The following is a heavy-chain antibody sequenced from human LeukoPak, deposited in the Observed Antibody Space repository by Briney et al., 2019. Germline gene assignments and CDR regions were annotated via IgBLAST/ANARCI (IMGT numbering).Heavy chain of an antibody. CDR1: GSTFSSYA. V-gene: IGHV3-23*01. D-gene: IGHD2-15*01. Sequence: PGGSLRLSCAASGSTFSSYAMTWVRQAPGKGLEWISSFSSNGGNTYYADSVKGRFTISRDNSKDTLYLQMNSLRVEDTALYYCAKAGGGSSYSGLDNWGQGTLVTVSS. CDR2: FSSNGGNT. J-gene: IGHJ4*02. CDR3: AKAGGGSSYSGLDN.